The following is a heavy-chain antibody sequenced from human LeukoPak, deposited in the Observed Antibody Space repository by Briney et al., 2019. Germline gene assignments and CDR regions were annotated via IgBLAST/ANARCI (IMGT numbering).Heavy chain of an antibody. D-gene: IGHD3-10*01. CDR3: ARNRYYYGSGNYGVPNWFDP. CDR2: INHSGST. J-gene: IGHJ5*02. V-gene: IGHV4-34*01. CDR1: GGSFSGYY. Sequence: PSETLSLTCAVYGGSFSGYYWSRIRQPPGKGLEWIGEINHSGSTNYNPSLKSRVTISVDTSKNQFSLKLSSVTAADTAVYYCARNRYYYGSGNYGVPNWFDPWGQGTLVTVSS.